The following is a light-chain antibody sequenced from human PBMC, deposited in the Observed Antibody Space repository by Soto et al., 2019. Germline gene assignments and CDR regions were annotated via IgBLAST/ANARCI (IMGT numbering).Light chain of an antibody. CDR2: EGS. Sequence: QSALTQPASVSGSPGQSITISCTGTSSDVGSSNLVSWYQQHPGKAPKVMIFEGSQRPSGVSHRFSGSKSGNMASLTISGLQAEDEADYYCCSFASSRTYVFGTGTKLTVL. CDR3: CSFASSRTYV. J-gene: IGLJ1*01. V-gene: IGLV2-23*01. CDR1: SSDVGSSNL.